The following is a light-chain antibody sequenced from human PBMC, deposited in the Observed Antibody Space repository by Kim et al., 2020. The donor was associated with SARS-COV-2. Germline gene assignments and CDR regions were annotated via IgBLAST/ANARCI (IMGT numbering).Light chain of an antibody. V-gene: IGKV3-15*01. CDR3: QQYNNWPPLT. CDR1: QSVSSN. J-gene: IGKJ4*01. Sequence: EIVMTQSPATLSVSPGERATLSCRASQSVSSNLAWYQQKPGQAPRLLIYGASTRATGIPVRISGSGSGTEFTLTISSLQSEDFAVYYCQQYNNWPPLTFGGGTKVDIK. CDR2: GAS.